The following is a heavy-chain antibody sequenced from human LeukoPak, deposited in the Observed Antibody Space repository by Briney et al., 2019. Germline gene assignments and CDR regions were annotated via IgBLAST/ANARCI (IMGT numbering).Heavy chain of an antibody. V-gene: IGHV3-7*01. CDR1: GFTFSNYW. D-gene: IGHD1-7*01. J-gene: IGHJ4*02. Sequence: PGGPLRLSCVGSGFTFSNYWMNWVRQAPGKGLEWVANIKGSDKGHVDSVKGRFSVSRDDARNSLYLQMDSLRAEDTAVYYCARDVDWNYDLWCQGTVVRVSS. CDR2: IKGSDK. CDR3: ARDVDWNYDL.